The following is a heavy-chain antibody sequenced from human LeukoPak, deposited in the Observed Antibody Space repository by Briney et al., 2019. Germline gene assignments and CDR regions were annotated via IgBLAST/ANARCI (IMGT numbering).Heavy chain of an antibody. J-gene: IGHJ5*02. CDR3: ATLGPIVVVPAAILDNWFDP. CDR2: FDPEDGET. D-gene: IGHD2-2*01. CDR1: GYTLTELS. V-gene: IGHV1-24*01. Sequence: GASVKVSCKVSGYTLTELSMHWVRQAPGKGLEWMGGFDPEDGETIYAQKFQGRVTMTEDTSTDTAYMELSSLRSEDTAVYYCATLGPIVVVPAAILDNWFDPWGQGTWSPSPQ.